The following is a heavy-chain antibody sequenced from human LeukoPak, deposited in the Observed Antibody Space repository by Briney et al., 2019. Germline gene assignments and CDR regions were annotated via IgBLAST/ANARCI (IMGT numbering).Heavy chain of an antibody. Sequence: ASVKVSCKASGYTFTSYGINWVRQAPGQGLEWMGWISAYNGNTNYAQKLQGRVTMTTDTSTSTVYMELSSLRSEDTAVYYCARDPNLQYYYDSSGYGPSDYWGQGTLVTVSS. CDR2: ISAYNGNT. J-gene: IGHJ4*02. D-gene: IGHD3-22*01. CDR3: ARDPNLQYYYDSSGYGPSDY. V-gene: IGHV1-18*01. CDR1: GYTFTSYG.